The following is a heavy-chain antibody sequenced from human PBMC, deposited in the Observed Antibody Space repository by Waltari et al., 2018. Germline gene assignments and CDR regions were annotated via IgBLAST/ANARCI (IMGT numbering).Heavy chain of an antibody. J-gene: IGHJ4*02. Sequence: QVQLQESGPGLVKPSETLSLTCTVSGGSISSSYWSWIRQPPGKGLEWIGYIYYSGSTNYNPSLKSRVTISVDTSKNQFSLKLSSVTAADTAVYYCARGYYDFWSGSFDYWGQGTLVTVSS. D-gene: IGHD3-3*01. CDR2: IYYSGST. V-gene: IGHV4-59*01. CDR3: ARGYYDFWSGSFDY. CDR1: GGSISSSY.